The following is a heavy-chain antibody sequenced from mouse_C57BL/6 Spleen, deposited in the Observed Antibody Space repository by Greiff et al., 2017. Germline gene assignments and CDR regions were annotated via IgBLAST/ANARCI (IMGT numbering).Heavy chain of an antibody. CDR2: IYPGDGGT. J-gene: IGHJ3*01. V-gene: IGHV1-80*01. CDR3: TRGHDEEGVAY. D-gene: IGHD2-3*01. Sequence: VQLQQSGAELVKPGASVKISCKASGYAFSSYWMNWVKQRPGKGLEWIGQIYPGDGGTNYNGKFKGKATLTADKSSSTAYMQLSSLTSEDSAVYFGTRGHDEEGVAYWGQGTLVTVSA. CDR1: GYAFSSYW.